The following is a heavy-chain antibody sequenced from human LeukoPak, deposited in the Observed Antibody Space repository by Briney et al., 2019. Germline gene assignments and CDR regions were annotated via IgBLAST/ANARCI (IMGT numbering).Heavy chain of an antibody. CDR3: ARGGRAAAGFFDY. CDR2: ISSTGGYT. CDR1: GFTFSDFC. Sequence: GGSLRLSCAASGFTFSDFCMNWIRQAPGKGLEWVSFISSTGGYTNHADSVKGRFTISRDNAKNSLYLQMNSLRAEDTAVYYCARGGRAAAGFFDYWGQGTLVTVSS. D-gene: IGHD6-25*01. V-gene: IGHV3-11*05. J-gene: IGHJ4*02.